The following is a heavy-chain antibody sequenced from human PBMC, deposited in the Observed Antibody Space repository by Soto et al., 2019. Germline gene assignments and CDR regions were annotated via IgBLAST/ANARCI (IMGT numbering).Heavy chain of an antibody. J-gene: IGHJ4*02. CDR2: VYQSGRT. Sequence: QPQLQESGSGLVKPSQTLSLTCSVSGAYVSSAGYSWSWLRQPPGKGLEWIGYVYQSGRTYGSVTTSYNPSLMSRVTISVDRSTNQCSLKLISVTAADTAVYFCARGQSIVAAIDYFDYWGQGSLVTVSS. CDR3: ARGQSIVAAIDYFDY. V-gene: IGHV4-30-2*05. D-gene: IGHD5-12*01. CDR1: GAYVSSAGYS.